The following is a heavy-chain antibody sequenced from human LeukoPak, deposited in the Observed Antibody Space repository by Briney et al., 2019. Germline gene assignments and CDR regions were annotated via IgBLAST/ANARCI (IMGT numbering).Heavy chain of an antibody. CDR2: INAGNGNT. CDR3: ARDRTSSGWYSFDY. D-gene: IGHD6-19*01. J-gene: IGHJ4*02. CDR1: GYTFTSYA. V-gene: IGHV1-3*01. Sequence: ASVKVSCKASGYTFTSYAMHWVRQAPGQRLEWMGGINAGNGNTKYSQKFQGRVTITRDTSASTAYMELSSLRSEDTAVYYCARDRTSSGWYSFDYWGQGTLVTVSS.